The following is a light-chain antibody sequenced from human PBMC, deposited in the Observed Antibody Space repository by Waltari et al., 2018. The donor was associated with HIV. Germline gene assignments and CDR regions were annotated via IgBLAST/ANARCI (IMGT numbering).Light chain of an antibody. Sequence: QSALTQPASVSGSPGQSITISCTGTSRDVGGSTHVSWYQQHPGKAPKLMIYDVSNRPSGVSNRFSGSKSGNTASLTISGLQAEDEADYYCSSYTSSSTLWVFGGGTKLTVL. CDR2: DVS. CDR1: SRDVGGSTH. V-gene: IGLV2-14*03. CDR3: SSYTSSSTLWV. J-gene: IGLJ3*02.